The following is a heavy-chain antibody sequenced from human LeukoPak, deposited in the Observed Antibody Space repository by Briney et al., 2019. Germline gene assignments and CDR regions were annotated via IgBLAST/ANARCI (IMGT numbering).Heavy chain of an antibody. CDR2: ISYDGSNK. J-gene: IGHJ4*02. Sequence: GGSLRLSCAASGFTFSSYAMHWVRQAPGKGLEWVAVISYDGSNKYYADSVKGRFTISRDNSKNTLYLQMNSLRAEDTAVYYCARSSSSTLYWGQGTLVTVSS. CDR3: ARSSSSTLY. CDR1: GFTFSSYA. V-gene: IGHV3-30*04.